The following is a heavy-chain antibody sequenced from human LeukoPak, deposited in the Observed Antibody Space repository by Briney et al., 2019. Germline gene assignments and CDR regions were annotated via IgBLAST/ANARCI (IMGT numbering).Heavy chain of an antibody. CDR3: ARSDSGYSYGWYYFDY. Sequence: SVKLSCKASGGTFSSYAISWVRQAPGQGLEWMGGIIPIFGTANYAQKFQGRVTITADESTSTAYMELSSLRSEDTAVYYCARSDSGYSYGWYYFDYWGQGTLVTVSS. J-gene: IGHJ4*02. D-gene: IGHD5-18*01. CDR1: GGTFSSYA. CDR2: IIPIFGTA. V-gene: IGHV1-69*13.